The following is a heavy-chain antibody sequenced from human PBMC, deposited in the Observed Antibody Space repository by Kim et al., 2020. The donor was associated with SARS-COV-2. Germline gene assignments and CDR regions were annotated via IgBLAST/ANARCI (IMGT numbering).Heavy chain of an antibody. V-gene: IGHV4-31*03. D-gene: IGHD6-13*01. J-gene: IGHJ6*02. Sequence: SETLSLTCTVSGGSISSGGYYWSWIRQHPGKGLEWIGYIYYSGSTYYNPSLKSRVTISVDTSKNQFSLKLSSVTAADTAVYYCARDRWAAAGMRYGMDVWGQGTTVTVSS. CDR3: ARDRWAAAGMRYGMDV. CDR1: GGSISSGGYY. CDR2: IYYSGST.